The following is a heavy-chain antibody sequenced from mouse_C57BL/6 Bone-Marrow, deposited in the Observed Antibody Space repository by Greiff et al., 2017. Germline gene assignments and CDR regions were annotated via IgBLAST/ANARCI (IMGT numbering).Heavy chain of an antibody. J-gene: IGHJ3*01. CDR1: GYTFTSYW. CDR2: IDPNSGGT. Sequence: VQLQQPGAELVKPGASVKLSCKASGYTFTSYWMHWVKQRPGRGLEWIGRIDPNSGGTKYNEKFKSKATLTVDKPSSTAYMQLSSLTSEDSAVYNCERSGEFISTVARAYWGQGTLVTVSA. D-gene: IGHD1-1*01. V-gene: IGHV1-72*01. CDR3: ERSGEFISTVARAY.